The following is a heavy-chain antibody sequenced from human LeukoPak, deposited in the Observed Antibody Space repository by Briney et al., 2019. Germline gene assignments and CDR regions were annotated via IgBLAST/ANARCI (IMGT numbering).Heavy chain of an antibody. Sequence: SVKVSCKASGGTFSSYAISWVRQAPGQGLEWMGRIIPIFGTANYAQNFQGRVTITTDESTSTAYMELSSLRSEDTAVYYCARDRGYYYYYMDVWGKGTTVTVSS. D-gene: IGHD3-10*01. J-gene: IGHJ6*03. CDR2: IIPIFGTA. CDR3: ARDRGYYYYYMDV. CDR1: GGTFSSYA. V-gene: IGHV1-69*05.